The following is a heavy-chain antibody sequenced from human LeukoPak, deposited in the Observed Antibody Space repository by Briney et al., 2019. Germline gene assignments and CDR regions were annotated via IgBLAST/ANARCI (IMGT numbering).Heavy chain of an antibody. J-gene: IGHJ4*02. CDR2: VHHTGKT. Sequence: SETLSLTCTVSGYSISSGYYCTWIRQTPGKGLEWIGSVHHTGKTYYNPSLNSRVTISVDTSQIQFSLKLASVTAADTALYYCARGRLDGGYYFDYWGQGALVTVSS. CDR3: ARGRLDGGYYFDY. CDR1: GYSISSGYY. V-gene: IGHV4-38-2*02. D-gene: IGHD2-15*01.